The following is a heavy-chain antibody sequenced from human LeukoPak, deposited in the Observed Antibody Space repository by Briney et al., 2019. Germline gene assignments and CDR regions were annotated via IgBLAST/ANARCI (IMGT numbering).Heavy chain of an antibody. Sequence: PSETLSLTCTVSGGSISSGVFYWSWIRQQPGKGLEWIGYIYYSGSAYYNPSLKSRLTMSVDTSKNQFSLKLSSVTAADTAVYYCARSPAYSSGWYDDYWGQGTLVTVSS. CDR3: ARSPAYSSGWYDDY. V-gene: IGHV4-31*03. CDR1: GGSISSGVFY. D-gene: IGHD6-19*01. J-gene: IGHJ4*02. CDR2: IYYSGSA.